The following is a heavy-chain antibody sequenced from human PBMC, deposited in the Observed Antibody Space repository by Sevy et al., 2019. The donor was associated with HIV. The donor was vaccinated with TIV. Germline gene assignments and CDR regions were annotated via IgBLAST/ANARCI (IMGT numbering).Heavy chain of an antibody. CDR3: TTVAQFTAFDI. J-gene: IGHJ3*02. V-gene: IGHV3-15*01. Sequence: GGSLRLSCAASGFTFSNAWMSWVRQAPGKGLEWVGRIKSKTDSGTTDNAAPVKGRFTISRDYSNSTLYLQMNSLKTVDTAVYYCTTVAQFTAFDIWGQGTMVTVSS. CDR2: IKSKTDSGTT. CDR1: GFTFSNAW.